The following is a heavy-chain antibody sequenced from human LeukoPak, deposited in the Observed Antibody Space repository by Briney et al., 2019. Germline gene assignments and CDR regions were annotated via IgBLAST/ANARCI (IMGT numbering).Heavy chain of an antibody. V-gene: IGHV3-21*01. CDR2: ISGSSSYI. D-gene: IGHD4-11*01. CDR1: GFTFTSYS. Sequence: GGSLRLSCAASGFTFTSYSMDWARQAPGKGLEWVSSISGSSSYIYYADSVKGRFTISRDNSKNTLYLQMNSLRAEDTAVYYCARGIGNSNGAFDPWGQGTLVTVSS. CDR3: ARGIGNSNGAFDP. J-gene: IGHJ5*02.